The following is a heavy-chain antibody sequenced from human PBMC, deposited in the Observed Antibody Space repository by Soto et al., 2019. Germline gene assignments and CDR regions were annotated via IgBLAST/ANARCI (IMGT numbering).Heavy chain of an antibody. CDR2: IYYSGST. CDR3: ARLEVVPAAMRHYYYYYGMDV. J-gene: IGHJ6*02. CDR1: GGSISSSSYY. V-gene: IGHV4-39*01. Sequence: PSETLSLTCTVSGGSISSSSYYWGWIRQPPGKGLEWIGSIYYSGSTYYNPSLKSRVTIPVDTSKNQFSLKLSSVTAADTAVYYCARLEVVPAAMRHYYYYYGMDVWGQGTTVTVSS. D-gene: IGHD2-2*01.